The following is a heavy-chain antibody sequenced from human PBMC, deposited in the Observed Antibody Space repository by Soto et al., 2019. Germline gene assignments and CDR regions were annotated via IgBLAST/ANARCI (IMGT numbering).Heavy chain of an antibody. V-gene: IGHV3-7*02. Sequence: EVQLVESGGGLVQPGGSLRLSCAASGFTFSSYWMTWVRQAPGKGLEWVANIKQDGSEKYYVDSVKGRFTISRDNAKDSLFLQMNSLGAEDTAVYYCATHPYGSGWYSWGQGTLVTVSS. CDR1: GFTFSSYW. D-gene: IGHD6-13*01. CDR3: ATHPYGSGWYS. J-gene: IGHJ4*02. CDR2: IKQDGSEK.